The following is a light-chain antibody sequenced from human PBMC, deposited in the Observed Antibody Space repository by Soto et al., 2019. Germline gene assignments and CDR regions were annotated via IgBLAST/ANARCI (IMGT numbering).Light chain of an antibody. CDR2: GVK. J-gene: IGLJ1*01. Sequence: QSVLTQPASVSGSPGQSITISCTGSGRDIGAYNYVSWYQQHPGKAPKLIIYGVKNRPSGVSNRFSASKSAFTASLTISGLQAEDEADYYCSSYTPSYFYVFGPGTRSPS. CDR3: SSYTPSYFYV. CDR1: GRDIGAYNY. V-gene: IGLV2-14*01.